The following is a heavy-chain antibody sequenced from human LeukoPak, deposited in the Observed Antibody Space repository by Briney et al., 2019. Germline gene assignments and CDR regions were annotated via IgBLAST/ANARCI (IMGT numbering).Heavy chain of an antibody. CDR3: ARVGGSSPYYYYYMDV. V-gene: IGHV4-4*07. J-gene: IGHJ6*03. CDR2: IYTSGST. CDR1: GGSISSYY. Sequence: SETLSLTCTVSGGSISSYYWSWIRQPAGKGLEWIGRIYTSGSTNYNPSLQSRVTMSVDTSKNQFSLKLSSVTAADTAVYYCARVGGSSPYYYYYMDVWGKGTTVTVSS. D-gene: IGHD6-6*01.